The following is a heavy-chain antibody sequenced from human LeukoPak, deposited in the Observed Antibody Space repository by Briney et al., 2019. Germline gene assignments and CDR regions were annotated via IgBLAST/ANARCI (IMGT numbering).Heavy chain of an antibody. CDR3: AKVGELAYCGGDCYRGFDF. D-gene: IGHD2-21*02. Sequence: GGSLRLSCAASGFTFSTYAMSWVRQAPGKGLEWVSTIRGSGGSTYYADSVKGRYTISRDNSKTTLYLQMNSLRAKGTAVYYCAKVGELAYCGGDCYRGFDFWGQGTLVTASS. V-gene: IGHV3-23*01. CDR2: IRGSGGST. CDR1: GFTFSTYA. J-gene: IGHJ4*02.